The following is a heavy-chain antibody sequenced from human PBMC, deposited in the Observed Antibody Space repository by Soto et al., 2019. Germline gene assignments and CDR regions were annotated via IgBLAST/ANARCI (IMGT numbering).Heavy chain of an antibody. D-gene: IGHD1-26*01. Sequence: GGSLRLSCASSVFTFSSYTMSCVRHSPGKGLEWVSGISASGGSTYYADSVKGRFTISRDNSKNTLYLQMNSLRAEDTAVYYCAKDPQGTAVGDHATIEYWGQGTLVNVSS. CDR3: AKDPQGTAVGDHATIEY. CDR1: VFTFSSYT. V-gene: IGHV3-23*01. J-gene: IGHJ4*02. CDR2: ISASGGST.